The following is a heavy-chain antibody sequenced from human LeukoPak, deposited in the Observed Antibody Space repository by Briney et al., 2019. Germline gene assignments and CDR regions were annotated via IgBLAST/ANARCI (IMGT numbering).Heavy chain of an antibody. CDR3: ARQPLLGWPYYFDY. CDR1: GYSFSSYW. CDR2: IYPGDSDS. J-gene: IGHJ4*02. Sequence: GEPLKISCKGSGYSFSSYWIGRVRQMPGKGLEWMGIIYPGDSDSTYSPSFQGQVTISVDKSIGTVYLQWNSLKASDTAMYYCARQPLLGWPYYFDYWGQGTLVIVSS. D-gene: IGHD2-15*01. V-gene: IGHV5-51*01.